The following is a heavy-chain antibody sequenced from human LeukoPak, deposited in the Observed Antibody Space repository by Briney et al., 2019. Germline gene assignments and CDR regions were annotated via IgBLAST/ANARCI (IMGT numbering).Heavy chain of an antibody. CDR3: ASAVGSYYSWFDP. D-gene: IGHD3-10*01. J-gene: IGHJ5*02. V-gene: IGHV4-59*01. CDR1: GGSISSYY. Sequence: SSETLSLTCTVSGGSISSYYWSWIRQPPGKGLEWIGYIYYSGSTNYNPSLKSRVTISVDTSKNQFSLKLSSVTAADTAVYYCASAVGSYYSWFDPWGQGTLVTVSS. CDR2: IYYSGST.